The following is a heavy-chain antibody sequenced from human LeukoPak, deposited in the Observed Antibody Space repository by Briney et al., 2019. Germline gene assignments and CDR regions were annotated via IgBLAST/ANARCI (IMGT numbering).Heavy chain of an antibody. CDR2: IIPIFGTA. J-gene: IGHJ6*03. V-gene: IGHV1-69*06. CDR3: ASTACSSTSCYDYYYMDV. D-gene: IGHD2-2*01. Sequence: SVKLSCKASGGTFTSYAISWVRHAPGQGLEWMGRIIPIFGTANYAQKFQGRGTITADKSTSTAYMELSSLRSADTAVYYWASTACSSTSCYDYYYMDVWGKGTTVTVSS. CDR1: GGTFTSYA.